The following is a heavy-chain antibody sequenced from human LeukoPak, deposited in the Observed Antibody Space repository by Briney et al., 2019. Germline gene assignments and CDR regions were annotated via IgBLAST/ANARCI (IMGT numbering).Heavy chain of an antibody. CDR2: IKKDGTEK. D-gene: IGHD6-19*01. J-gene: IGHJ6*03. V-gene: IGHV3-7*01. CDR3: AREGGSGWYRVPYYYYMDV. Sequence: GGSLRLSCAASGFTFSSYWMSWVRQAPGKGLEWVANIKKDGTEKKYVDSVKGRFTISRDNAKNSLYLQMNSLRAEDTALYYCAREGGSGWYRVPYYYYMDVWGKGTTVTVSS. CDR1: GFTFSSYW.